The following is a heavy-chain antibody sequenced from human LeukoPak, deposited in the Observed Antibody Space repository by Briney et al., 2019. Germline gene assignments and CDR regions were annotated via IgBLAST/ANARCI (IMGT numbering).Heavy chain of an antibody. D-gene: IGHD6-19*01. V-gene: IGHV3-23*01. Sequence: GGSLRLSCAASGFTFSSYAMSWVRQAPGKGLEWVSAISGSGGSTYYADSVKGRFTISRDNSKNTLYLQMNSLRAEDTAVYYCAKARRIAVAGPADYWGQGHRVLVSS. CDR3: AKARRIAVAGPADY. CDR1: GFTFSSYA. CDR2: ISGSGGST. J-gene: IGHJ4*02.